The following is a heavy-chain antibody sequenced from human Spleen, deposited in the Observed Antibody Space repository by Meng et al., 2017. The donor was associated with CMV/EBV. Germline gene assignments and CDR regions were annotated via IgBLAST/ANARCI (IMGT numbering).Heavy chain of an antibody. Sequence: SETLSLTCTVSGGSISSYYWSWIRQPPGKGLEWIGYIYYSGSTNYNPSLKSRVTISVDTSKNQFSLKLSSVTAADTAVYYCARDLRGYCSSTSWYTGRVYYYYGMDVWGQGTTVTVSS. CDR3: ARDLRGYCSSTSWYTGRVYYYYGMDV. D-gene: IGHD2-2*02. J-gene: IGHJ6*02. CDR2: IYYSGST. V-gene: IGHV4-59*01. CDR1: GGSISSYY.